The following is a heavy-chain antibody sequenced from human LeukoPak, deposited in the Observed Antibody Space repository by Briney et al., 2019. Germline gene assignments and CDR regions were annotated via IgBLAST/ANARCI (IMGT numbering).Heavy chain of an antibody. CDR1: GFVFTNYV. D-gene: IGHD3-3*01. CDR2: LSGNGGNT. V-gene: IGHV3-23*01. J-gene: IGHJ6*03. Sequence: PGGSLRLFCAAFGFVFTNYVMNWVRQAPGKGLDWVSGLSGNGGNTYYAASVKGRFTISRDRSKNTVFLQMSSLRADETAAYYCAKGPIADFWSGYSHYMDVWGKGTTAIVSS. CDR3: AKGPIADFWSGYSHYMDV.